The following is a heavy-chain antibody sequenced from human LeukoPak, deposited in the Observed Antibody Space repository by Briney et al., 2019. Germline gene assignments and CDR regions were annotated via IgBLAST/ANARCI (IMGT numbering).Heavy chain of an antibody. CDR2: IYTSGST. Sequence: PSETLSLTCTVSGGSISSYYWSWIRQPAGKGLEWIGRIYTSGSTDYNPSLKSRVTMSVDTSKNQFSLKLNSVTAADTAVYYCARVGVSGWPNWFDPWGQGTLVTVSS. CDR3: ARVGVSGWPNWFDP. J-gene: IGHJ5*02. CDR1: GGSISSYY. D-gene: IGHD6-19*01. V-gene: IGHV4-4*07.